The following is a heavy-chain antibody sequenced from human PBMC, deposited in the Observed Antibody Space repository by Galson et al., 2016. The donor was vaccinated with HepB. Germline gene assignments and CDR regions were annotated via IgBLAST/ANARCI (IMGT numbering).Heavy chain of an antibody. CDR1: GGSISSNDW. V-gene: IGHV4-4*02. CDR3: ARDKLRTLGGTPYWSFDL. CDR2: IVHSGTT. D-gene: IGHD7-27*01. J-gene: IGHJ2*01. Sequence: CAVSGGSISSNDWWNWVRQPTGKGLEWIGEIVHSGTTMYNPSLKSRVTISMDKSNNQFSLKLTSVTAADTAVYYCARDKLRTLGGTPYWSFDLWGRGTLVTVSS.